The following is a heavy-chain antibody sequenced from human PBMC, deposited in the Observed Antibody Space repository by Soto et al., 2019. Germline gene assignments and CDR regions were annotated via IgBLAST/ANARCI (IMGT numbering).Heavy chain of an antibody. CDR3: ARLRIATNNYKWFDP. J-gene: IGHJ5*02. CDR2: IYVTGAV. V-gene: IGHV4-31*03. CDR1: GAALNSGNYY. Sequence: LSLTCSVSGAALNSGNYYWSRIRQVPGKGLEWIGHIYVTGAVDYNPSLRDRITTSQDTSERQFSLNLRLVTAADTAVYYCARLRIATNNYKWFDPWGQGTLVTVSS. D-gene: IGHD2-21*01.